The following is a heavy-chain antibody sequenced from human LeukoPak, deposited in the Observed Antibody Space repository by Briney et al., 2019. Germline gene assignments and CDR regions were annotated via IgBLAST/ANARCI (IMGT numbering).Heavy chain of an antibody. V-gene: IGHV3-7*03. Sequence: PGGSLRLSCVASGFTISSYWMHWVRQAPGKGLEWVASINHNGNVNYYVDSVKGRFTISRDNAKNSLYLQMSNLRAEDTAVYFCARGGGLDVWGQGATVTVSS. D-gene: IGHD3-16*01. CDR1: GFTISSYW. CDR2: INHNGNVN. CDR3: ARGGGLDV. J-gene: IGHJ6*02.